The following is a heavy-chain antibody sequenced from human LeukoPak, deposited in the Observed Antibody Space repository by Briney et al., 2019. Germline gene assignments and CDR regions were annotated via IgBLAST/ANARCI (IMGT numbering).Heavy chain of an antibody. CDR2: ISSSSSYI. V-gene: IGHV3-21*01. CDR1: GFTFSSYS. J-gene: IGHJ3*02. CDR3: AREGDDAFDI. Sequence: PGGSLRLSCAASGFTFSSYSMNWVRQAPGKGLEWVSSISSSSSYIYYADSVKGRFTNSRDNAKNSLYLQMNSLRAEDTAVYYCAREGDDAFDIWGQGTMVTLSS.